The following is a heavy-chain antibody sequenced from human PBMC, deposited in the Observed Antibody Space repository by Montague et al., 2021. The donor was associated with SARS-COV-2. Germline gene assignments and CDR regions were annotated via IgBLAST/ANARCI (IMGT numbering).Heavy chain of an antibody. D-gene: IGHD7-27*01. CDR1: GYSLTELP. J-gene: IGHJ4*02. CDR3: VTSADWGSTGRFDF. Sequence: SVKVSCKVSGYSLTELPMHWVRQAPGKGLEWMGGVDPEDGKTIYAQNFQGRLTIAEDTSADTAYMELSSLRSDDTAVYYCVTSADWGSTGRFDFWGQGTLVTVSS. CDR2: VDPEDGKT. V-gene: IGHV1-24*01.